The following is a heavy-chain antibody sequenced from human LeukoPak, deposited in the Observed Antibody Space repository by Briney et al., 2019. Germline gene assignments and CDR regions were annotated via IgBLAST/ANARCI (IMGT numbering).Heavy chain of an antibody. V-gene: IGHV3-66*02. CDR2: IYSGGST. CDR1: GFTVSSNY. Sequence: GGSLRLSCAASGFTVSSNYMSWVRQAPGKGLEWVSVIYSGGSTYYADSVKGRFTISRDNSKSTLYLQMNSLRAQDTAVYYCAKDQNWRISSGYPPDYWGQGTLVTVSS. J-gene: IGHJ4*02. D-gene: IGHD3-22*01. CDR3: AKDQNWRISSGYPPDY.